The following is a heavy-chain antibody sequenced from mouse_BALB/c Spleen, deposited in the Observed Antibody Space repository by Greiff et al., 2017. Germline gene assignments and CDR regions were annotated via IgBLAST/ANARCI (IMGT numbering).Heavy chain of an antibody. CDR3: ARDYYGYNAY. CDR2: INPSTGYT. Sequence: QLKQSGAELAKPGASVKMSCKASGYTFTSYWMHWVKQRPGQGLEWIGYINPSTGYTEYNQKFKDKATLTADKSSSTAYMQLSSLTSEDSAVYYCARDYYGYNAYWGQGTLVTVSA. CDR1: GYTFTSYW. D-gene: IGHD1-2*01. J-gene: IGHJ3*01. V-gene: IGHV1-7*01.